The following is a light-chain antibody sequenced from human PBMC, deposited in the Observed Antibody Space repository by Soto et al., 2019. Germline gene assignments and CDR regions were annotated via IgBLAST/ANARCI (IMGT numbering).Light chain of an antibody. V-gene: IGKV3-15*01. CDR2: SAS. Sequence: EIVMTQSPATLSVSPGGRATLSCRASQSISDTLAWYQQKPGQAPRLLIYSASRGATGFPARFSGSGSGTDFTLTISSLQSEDFAVYYCQQYGSSPPTFGGGTKVDIK. J-gene: IGKJ4*01. CDR3: QQYGSSPPT. CDR1: QSISDT.